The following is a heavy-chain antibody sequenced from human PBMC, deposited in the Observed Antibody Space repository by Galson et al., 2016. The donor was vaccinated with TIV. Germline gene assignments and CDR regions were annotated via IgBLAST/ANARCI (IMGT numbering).Heavy chain of an antibody. CDR2: ISASNGDT. J-gene: IGHJ4*02. CDR1: GYIFGNYG. Sequence: SVKVSCKASGYIFGNYGISWMRQAPGQGLEWVGWISASNGDTNYARKFQGRITMTKDTFTSTAFMELRSLRSEDTAVFYCARESDCSSGTCYSRAFDDWGQGTPVTVSS. D-gene: IGHD2-2*02. V-gene: IGHV1-18*04. CDR3: ARESDCSSGTCYSRAFDD.